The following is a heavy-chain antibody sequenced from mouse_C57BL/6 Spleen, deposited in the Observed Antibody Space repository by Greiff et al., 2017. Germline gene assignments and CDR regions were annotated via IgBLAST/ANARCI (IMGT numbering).Heavy chain of an antibody. J-gene: IGHJ2*01. CDR1: GYTFTSYW. CDR2: IDPSDSYT. D-gene: IGHD1-1*01. V-gene: IGHV1-59*01. CDR3: ARTPYYYGSSPYYFDY. Sequence: QVQLQQPGAELVRPGTSVKLSCKASGYTFTSYWMHWVQQRPGQGLEWIGVIDPSDSYTNYNQKFKGKATLTVDTSSSTAYMQLSSLTSEDSAVYYCARTPYYYGSSPYYFDYWGQGTTLTVSS.